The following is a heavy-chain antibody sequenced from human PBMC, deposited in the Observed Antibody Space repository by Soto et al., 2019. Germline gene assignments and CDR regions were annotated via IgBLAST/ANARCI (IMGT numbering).Heavy chain of an antibody. J-gene: IGHJ4*02. CDR2: IYYSGST. Sequence: PSETLSLTCTVSGGSISSYYWSWIRQPPGKGLEWIGYIYYSGSTNYNPSLKSRVTISVDTSKNQFSLKLSSVTAADTAVYYCARGEDDSSGATLDYWGQGTLVTVSS. CDR3: ARGEDDSSGATLDY. D-gene: IGHD3-22*01. V-gene: IGHV4-59*01. CDR1: GGSISSYY.